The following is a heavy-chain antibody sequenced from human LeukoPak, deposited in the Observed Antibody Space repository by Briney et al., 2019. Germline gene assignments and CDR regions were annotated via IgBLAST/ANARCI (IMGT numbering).Heavy chain of an antibody. CDR1: GGSISSYY. CDR2: IYYSGST. D-gene: IGHD1-26*01. CDR3: ARVRGSYLDY. Sequence: SETLSLTCTVSGGSISSYYWGWIRQPPGKGLEWIGSIYYSGSTYYNPSLKSRVTISVDTSKNQFSLKLSSVTAADTAVYYCARVRGSYLDYWGQGTLVTVSS. V-gene: IGHV4-39*07. J-gene: IGHJ4*02.